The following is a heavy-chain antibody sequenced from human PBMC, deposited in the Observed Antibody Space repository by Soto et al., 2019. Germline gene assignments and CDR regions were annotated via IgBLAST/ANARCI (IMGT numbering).Heavy chain of an antibody. CDR2: ISSRSSYI. J-gene: IGHJ6*02. D-gene: IGHD2-21*01. CDR1: GFTFSSYT. V-gene: IGHV3-21*01. CDR3: ARDIATTTEASYYYAMDV. Sequence: EVQLVESGGGLVKPGGSVRLSCAASGFTFSSYTMNWVRQAPGKGLEWVSFISSRSSYIYYADSVKGRFTIFRDSAKNSLYLQMNSLRPEDTAVYYCARDIATTTEASYYYAMDVWGQGTTVTVSS.